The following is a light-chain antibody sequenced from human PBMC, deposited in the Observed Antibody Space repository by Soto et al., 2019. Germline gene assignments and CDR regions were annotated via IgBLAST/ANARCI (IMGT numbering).Light chain of an antibody. CDR1: SSDVGGYNC. V-gene: IGLV2-14*01. J-gene: IGLJ2*01. CDR2: EVS. CDR3: SSYISSRPSV. Sequence: QSVLTQPASVSGSPGQSITISCTGTSSDVGGYNCVSWYQQHPGKAPKLMIYEVSHRPSGISNRFSGSKSGNTASLTVSGLQAEDEDDYSSSSYISSRPSVFGGGTKVTVL.